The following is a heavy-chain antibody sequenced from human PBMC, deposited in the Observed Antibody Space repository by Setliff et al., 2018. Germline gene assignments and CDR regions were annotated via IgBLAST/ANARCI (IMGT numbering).Heavy chain of an antibody. CDR3: SRLVRYCTTTTCQRASGAEF. Sequence: GASVKVSCKTSGHLFSSYGLSWVRQAPGQGLEWMGWISPYNGHTNFAQNFQGRVSMTTDTSTSTAYMELRSLTSDDTAVYYCSRLVRYCTTTTCQRASGAEFWGQGTLVTVSS. CDR1: GHLFSSYG. J-gene: IGHJ4*02. V-gene: IGHV1-18*01. D-gene: IGHD2-8*01. CDR2: ISPYNGHT.